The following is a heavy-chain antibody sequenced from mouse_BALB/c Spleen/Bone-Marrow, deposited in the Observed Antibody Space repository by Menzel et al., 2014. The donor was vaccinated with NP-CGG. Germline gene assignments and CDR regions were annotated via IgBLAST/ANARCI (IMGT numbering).Heavy chain of an antibody. CDR2: IRNKANGYTT. D-gene: IGHD2-1*01. Sequence: EVKLVESGGGLVQPGGFPRLSCATSGFTFTDHYTSWVRQPPGKALEWLGFIRNKANGYTTEYSASVKGRFTISRDNSQSIVYLQMNTLRAEDSATYYCARDYLYYFDYWGQGTTLTVSS. CDR1: GFTFTDHY. J-gene: IGHJ2*01. CDR3: ARDYLYYFDY. V-gene: IGHV7-3*02.